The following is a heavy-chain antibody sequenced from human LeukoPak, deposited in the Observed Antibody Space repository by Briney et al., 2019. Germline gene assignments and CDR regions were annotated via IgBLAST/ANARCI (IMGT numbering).Heavy chain of an antibody. CDR3: ARARGEWELLRIDAFDI. D-gene: IGHD1-26*01. CDR2: INPSSGGT. Sequence: ASVKVSCKASGYTFTGYYMHWVRQAPGQGLEWMGWINPSSGGTNYAQKFQGRVTMTRDTSISTAYMELSRLRSDDTAVYYCARARGEWELLRIDAFDIWGQGTMVTVSS. J-gene: IGHJ3*02. CDR1: GYTFTGYY. V-gene: IGHV1-2*02.